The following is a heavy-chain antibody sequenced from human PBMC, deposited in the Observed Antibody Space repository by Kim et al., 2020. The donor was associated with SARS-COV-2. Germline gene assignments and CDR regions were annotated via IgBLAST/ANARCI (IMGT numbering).Heavy chain of an antibody. D-gene: IGHD2-2*01. CDR2: INTNTGNP. Sequence: ASVKVSCKASGYTFTAFSIHWMRQAPGHGPEWMGGINTNTGNPTFAQGFTGRFVLSLDTSVSTAFLQISSLKAEDTAVYYCARDRGQKELLLLPAADVRILNPVDAFDIWGQGTMVTVSS. J-gene: IGHJ3*02. CDR3: ARDRGQKELLLLPAADVRILNPVDAFDI. CDR1: GYTFTAFS. V-gene: IGHV7-4-1*02.